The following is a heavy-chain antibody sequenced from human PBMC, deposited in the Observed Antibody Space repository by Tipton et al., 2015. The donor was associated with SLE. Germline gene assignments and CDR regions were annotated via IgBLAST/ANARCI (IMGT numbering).Heavy chain of an antibody. D-gene: IGHD3-3*01. Sequence: TLSLTCTVSGGSISSSSYYWGWIRQPPGKGLEWIGSIYYSGSTYYNPSLKSRVTISVDTSKNQFSLRLTSVTAADTAVYYCVRGGTVFGVVLNWFDPWGQGTLVNVSS. CDR1: GGSISSSSYY. CDR2: IYYSGST. J-gene: IGHJ5*02. V-gene: IGHV4-39*07. CDR3: VRGGTVFGVVLNWFDP.